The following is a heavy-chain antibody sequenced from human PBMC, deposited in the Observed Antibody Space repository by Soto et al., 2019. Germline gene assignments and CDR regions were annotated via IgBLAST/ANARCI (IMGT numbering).Heavy chain of an antibody. D-gene: IGHD2-15*01. CDR2: VTADGGT. V-gene: IGHV3-23*01. J-gene: IGHJ3*02. CDR1: GFTVSSHA. Sequence: EVQVLESGGGLVQPGGSLRLSCEGSGFTVSSHAMTWIRQAPGKGPEWVSTVTADGGTYYADSVKGRFAMSRDTSENTLYLQMTSLGAEDTGAYYCAPHVSCSGGSCQYDAFAIRGQGTMVTVSS. CDR3: APHVSCSGGSCQYDAFAI.